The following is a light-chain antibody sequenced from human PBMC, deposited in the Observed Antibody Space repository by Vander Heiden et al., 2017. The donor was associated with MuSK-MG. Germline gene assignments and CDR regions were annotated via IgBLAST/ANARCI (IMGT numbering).Light chain of an antibody. CDR2: GAS. CDR3: QQYNNGPPWT. Sequence: EIVLMHSPATLSVSPGERATLSCRASQSVSSNLAWYQQKPGQAPRLLIYGASTRATGIPARFSGSGSGTEFTLTISSLQSEDFAVYYCQQYNNGPPWTFGQGTKVEIK. CDR1: QSVSSN. J-gene: IGKJ1*01. V-gene: IGKV3D-15*01.